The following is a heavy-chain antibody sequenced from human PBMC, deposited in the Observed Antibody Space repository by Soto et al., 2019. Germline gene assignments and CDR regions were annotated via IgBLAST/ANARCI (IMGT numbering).Heavy chain of an antibody. CDR1: GYSFTSYW. CDR2: IDPSDSYT. J-gene: IGHJ6*02. Sequence: PGESLKISCNGSGYSFTSYWISWVRQMPGKGLEWMGRIDPSDSYTNYSPSFQGHVTISADKSISTAYLQWSSLKASDTAMYYCASHVAYGDYLYYYYGMDVWGQGTTVTVSS. CDR3: ASHVAYGDYLYYYYGMDV. D-gene: IGHD4-17*01. V-gene: IGHV5-10-1*01.